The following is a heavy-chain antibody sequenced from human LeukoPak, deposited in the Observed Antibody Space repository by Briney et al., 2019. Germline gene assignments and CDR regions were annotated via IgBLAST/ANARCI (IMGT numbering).Heavy chain of an antibody. CDR2: ITSKPNSYAT. V-gene: IGHV3-73*01. CDR1: GFTFSGSV. J-gene: IGHJ4*02. Sequence: GGSLRLSCAASGFTFSGSVMHWVRQASGKGLEWVGRITSKPNSYATVYAASVKGRFTISRDNSKNTLYLQMGSLRAEDMAVYYCARGRIIRGYFDYWGQGTLVTVSS. CDR3: ARGRIIRGYFDY. D-gene: IGHD2/OR15-2a*01.